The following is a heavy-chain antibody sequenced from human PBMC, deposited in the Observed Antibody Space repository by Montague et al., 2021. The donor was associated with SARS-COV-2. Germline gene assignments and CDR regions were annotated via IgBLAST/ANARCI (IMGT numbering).Heavy chain of an antibody. J-gene: IGHJ6*01. CDR2: IYTSGST. CDR1: GGSISSGSYN. V-gene: IGHV4-61*02. D-gene: IGHD3-22*01. Sequence: TLSLTCTVSGGSISSGSYNWSWIRQPAGKGLEWIGRIYTSGSTNYNPSLKSRVTISVDTSKNQFSLKLSSVTAADTAVYYCARDGGIGDSGSNTWFYYYYGMDVWGRGTTVTVSS. CDR3: ARDGGIGDSGSNTWFYYYYGMDV.